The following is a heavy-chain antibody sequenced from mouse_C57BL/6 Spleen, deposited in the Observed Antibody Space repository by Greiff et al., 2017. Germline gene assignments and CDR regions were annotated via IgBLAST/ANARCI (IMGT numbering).Heavy chain of an antibody. J-gene: IGHJ1*03. CDR2: IDPSDSYT. CDR1: GYTFTSYW. D-gene: IGHD2-10*01. Sequence: QVQLQQPGAELVMPGASVKLSCKASGYTFTSYWMHWVKQRPGQGLEWIGEIDPSDSYTNYNQKFKGKSTLTVDKSSSTAYMQLSSLTSEDSAVYYCARLPTTSYRYCDVWGTGTTVTVSS. CDR3: ARLPTTSYRYCDV. V-gene: IGHV1-69*01.